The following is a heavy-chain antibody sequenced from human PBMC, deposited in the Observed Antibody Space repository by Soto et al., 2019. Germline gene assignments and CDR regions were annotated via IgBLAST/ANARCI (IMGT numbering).Heavy chain of an antibody. D-gene: IGHD2-15*01. Sequence: GGSLRLSCAASGITVYGNYMSWVRQAPGKGMEWVSFISTGGDTYYADSVKGRFTISRDTSKNTLYLQMNSLRAEDTAIYYCTRDLGYCRSSTCPGWFDPWGQGTLVTVSS. CDR1: GITVYGNY. V-gene: IGHV3-66*01. CDR3: TRDLGYCRSSTCPGWFDP. CDR2: ISTGGDT. J-gene: IGHJ5*02.